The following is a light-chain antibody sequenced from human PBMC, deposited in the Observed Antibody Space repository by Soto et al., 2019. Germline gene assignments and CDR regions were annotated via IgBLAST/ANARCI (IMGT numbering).Light chain of an antibody. CDR3: QQYRL. CDR1: QSISSW. J-gene: IGKJ3*01. CDR2: KAS. Sequence: DIQMTQSPSTLSASVGDRVTITCRASQSISSWLAWYQQKPGKAPKLLIYKASTLESGVPSRFSGSGSGTEFTLTISSLQPDDFATYYCQQYRLLGPGTKVDIK. V-gene: IGKV1-5*03.